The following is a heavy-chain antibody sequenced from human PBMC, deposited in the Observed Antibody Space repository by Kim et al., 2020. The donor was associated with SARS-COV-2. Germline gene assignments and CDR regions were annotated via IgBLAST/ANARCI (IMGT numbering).Heavy chain of an antibody. Sequence: ASVKVSCKASGYTFTTYALHWVRQAPGQRLEWMGRINEGNGNTKYSQKFQGRVIITRDTSASTAYMELSSLRSEDTAVYYCARSNLYYEILTAWGQGTLVTVSS. J-gene: IGHJ4*02. CDR2: INEGNGNT. CDR1: GYTFTTYA. CDR3: ARSNLYYEILTA. D-gene: IGHD3-9*01. V-gene: IGHV1-3*01.